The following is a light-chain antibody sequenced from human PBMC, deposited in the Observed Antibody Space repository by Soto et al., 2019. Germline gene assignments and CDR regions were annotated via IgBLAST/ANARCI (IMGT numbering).Light chain of an antibody. Sequence: PGESATLSCTASQSVRSNSLAWYQQKPGQAPRLLMFGASGRATGTPPRFSGRGSGTDFTLTISRLEPEDFAVYYCPQYGTSPLTFGGGTTVDI. CDR2: GAS. V-gene: IGKV3-20*01. CDR1: QSVRSNS. CDR3: PQYGTSPLT. J-gene: IGKJ4*01.